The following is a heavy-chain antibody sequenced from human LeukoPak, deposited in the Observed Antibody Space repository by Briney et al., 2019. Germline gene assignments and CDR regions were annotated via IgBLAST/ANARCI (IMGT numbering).Heavy chain of an antibody. CDR2: IYTSGST. D-gene: IGHD6-19*01. CDR1: GGSISSYY. J-gene: IGHJ6*03. V-gene: IGHV4-4*07. CDR3: ARRGRYSSGWYGYYYYYMDV. Sequence: SETLSLTCTVSGGSISSYYWSWIRQPAGKGLEWIGRIYTSGSTNYNASLKSRVSMSVDTSKNQFSLKLSSVTAADTAVYYCARRGRYSSGWYGYYYYYMDVWGKGATVTVSS.